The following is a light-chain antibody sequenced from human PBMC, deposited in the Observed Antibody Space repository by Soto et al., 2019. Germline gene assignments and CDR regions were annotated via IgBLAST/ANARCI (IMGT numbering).Light chain of an antibody. Sequence: DIVMTQSPDSLAVSLGERATINCKSSQSVLYSSNNKNYLAWYQQKSGQPPKLLIYWAPTRESGVPDRFSGSGSGTDVTLTISSLQAADVAVYYCQQYYSSPWTFGQGTKVEIK. CDR3: QQYYSSPWT. V-gene: IGKV4-1*01. J-gene: IGKJ1*01. CDR2: WAP. CDR1: QSVLYSSNNKNY.